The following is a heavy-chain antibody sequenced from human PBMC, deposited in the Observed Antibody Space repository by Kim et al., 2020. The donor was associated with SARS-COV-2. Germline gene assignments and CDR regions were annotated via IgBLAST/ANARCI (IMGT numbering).Heavy chain of an antibody. CDR1: GFTFNNYG. CDR2: IWYDGDNK. V-gene: IGHV3-33*06. J-gene: IGHJ5*02. Sequence: GGSLRLSCAASGFTFNNYGMHWVRQAPGKGLEWVAVIWYDGDNKYYADSVKGRFTISRDNSKNTLYLQMNSLRAEDTAVYYCAKDRYCTGGVCPKEAWFDPWGQGTLVTVSS. CDR3: AKDRYCTGGVCPKEAWFDP. D-gene: IGHD2-8*02.